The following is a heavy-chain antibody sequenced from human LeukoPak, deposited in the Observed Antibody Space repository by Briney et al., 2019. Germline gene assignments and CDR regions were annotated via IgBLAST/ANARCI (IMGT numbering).Heavy chain of an antibody. CDR3: ARGFDYSNYEKPYYYYGMDV. J-gene: IGHJ6*02. D-gene: IGHD4-11*01. V-gene: IGHV4-34*01. CDR1: GGSFSGYY. CDR2: INHSGST. Sequence: SETLSLTCAVYGGSFSGYYWSWIHQPPGKGLEWIGEINHSGSTNYNPSLKSRVTISVDTSKNQFSLKLSSVTAADTAVYYCARGFDYSNYEKPYYYYGMDVWGQGTTVTVSS.